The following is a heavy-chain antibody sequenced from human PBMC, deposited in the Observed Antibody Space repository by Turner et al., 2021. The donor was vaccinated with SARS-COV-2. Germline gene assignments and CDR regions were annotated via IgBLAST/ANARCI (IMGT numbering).Heavy chain of an antibody. CDR3: ARDEEGIAAAYYYAMDV. CDR1: GGTFSTYT. D-gene: IGHD6-13*01. J-gene: IGHJ6*02. Sequence: QVQLVKSGAEVKKPGSSVKVSCKASGGTFSTYTISWVRQAPGQGLEWMGRIIPILGITTYAQKFQGRVTITADKSTSTAYMELSSLRSEDTAVYYCARDEEGIAAAYYYAMDVWGQGTTVTVS. V-gene: IGHV1-69*08. CDR2: IIPILGIT.